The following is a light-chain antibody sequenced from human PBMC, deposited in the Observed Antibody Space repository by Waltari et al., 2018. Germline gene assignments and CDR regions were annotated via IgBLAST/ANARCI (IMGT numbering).Light chain of an antibody. CDR3: RSYTSSSARV. J-gene: IGLJ3*02. Sequence: QSALTQPASVSGSPGQSITLPCTGTSRDVGGYNYVSWYQQHPDKAPKLLIYDVTNRPSRFSYRFSASTAGHTASLTISWLQAEDAGDYYCRSYTSSSARVFGGGTTLTVL. CDR2: DVT. V-gene: IGLV2-14*03. CDR1: SRDVGGYNY.